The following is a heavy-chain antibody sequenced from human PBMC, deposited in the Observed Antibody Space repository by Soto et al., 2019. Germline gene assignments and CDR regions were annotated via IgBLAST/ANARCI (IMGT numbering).Heavy chain of an antibody. CDR1: GVSFSDSD. J-gene: IGHJ4*02. V-gene: IGHV3-73*01. D-gene: IGHD5-18*01. Sequence: XGSLRLSCAAAGVSFSDSDMHWGRQASGKGLEWVGRIRSKRNNYATAYAASVKGRFTISRDDSKNTAYLQMTSLKTEDTAVYYCTRQGPRDGYNWGFDYWGQGTLVTVSS. CDR2: IRSKRNNYAT. CDR3: TRQGPRDGYNWGFDY.